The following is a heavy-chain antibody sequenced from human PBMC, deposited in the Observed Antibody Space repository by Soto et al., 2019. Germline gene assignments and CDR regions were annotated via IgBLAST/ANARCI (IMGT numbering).Heavy chain of an antibody. CDR3: PKMLAAMVTAEYLKQ. J-gene: IGHJ1*01. V-gene: IGHV3-23*01. CDR1: GFTFSSYA. Sequence: GGSLRLSCAASGFTFSSYAMSWVRQAPGKGLEWVSAISGSGGSTYYADSVKGRFTISRDNSKNTLYLQMNSLRAEDTAVYYFPKMLAAMVTAEYLKQWRQAILVTVTS. CDR2: ISGSGGST. D-gene: IGHD5-18*01.